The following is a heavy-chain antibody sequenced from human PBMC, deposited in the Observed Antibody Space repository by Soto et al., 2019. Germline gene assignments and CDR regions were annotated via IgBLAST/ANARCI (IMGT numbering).Heavy chain of an antibody. CDR1: GGSISSSSYY. D-gene: IGHD3-16*01. J-gene: IGHJ4*02. Sequence: QLQLQESGPGLVKPSETLSLTCTVSGGSISSSSYYWGWIRQPPGKGLEWIGSIYYSGSTYYNPSLKRRDTLSVHPSTHQFSLQLRPVTAADTAVYYGARHAWMALNLGFDYWGQGPLVTVSS. V-gene: IGHV4-39*01. CDR2: IYYSGST. CDR3: ARHAWMALNLGFDY.